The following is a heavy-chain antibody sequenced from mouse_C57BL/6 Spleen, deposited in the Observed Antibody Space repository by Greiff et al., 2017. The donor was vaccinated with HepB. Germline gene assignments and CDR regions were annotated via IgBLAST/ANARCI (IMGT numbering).Heavy chain of an antibody. V-gene: IGHV5-17*01. CDR1: GFTFSDYG. D-gene: IGHD1-1*01. Sequence: EVKLVESGGGLVKPGGSLKLSCAASGFTFSDYGMHWVRQSPEKGLEWVAYISSGSSTIYYADTVKGRFTISRDNAKNTLFLQMTSLRSEDTAMYYCARPHYYGSSPYYAMDYWGQGTSVTVSS. CDR2: ISSGSSTI. CDR3: ARPHYYGSSPYYAMDY. J-gene: IGHJ4*01.